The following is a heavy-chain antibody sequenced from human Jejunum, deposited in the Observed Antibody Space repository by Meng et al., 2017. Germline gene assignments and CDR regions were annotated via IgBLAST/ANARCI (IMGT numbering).Heavy chain of an antibody. Sequence: VQLVESGGGLVQPGGSLRLSCAASGFIFNNYQMHWLRQAPGKGLVWVSRIRSDGSSTGYADSVKGRFIISRDNAKNTLYLQMNSLRAEDTAVYYCAQTDYFHYWGQGTLVTVSS. CDR1: GFIFNNYQ. CDR2: IRSDGSST. CDR3: AQTDYFHY. J-gene: IGHJ4*02. V-gene: IGHV3-74*01.